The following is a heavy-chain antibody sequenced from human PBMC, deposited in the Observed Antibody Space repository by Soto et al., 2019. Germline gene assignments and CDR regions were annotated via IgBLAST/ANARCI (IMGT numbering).Heavy chain of an antibody. CDR3: ASGYSGYRPPLRYGMDV. CDR1: GYTFTSYY. Sequence: QVQLVQSGAEVKKPGASVKVSCKASGYTFTSYYMHWVRQAPGQGLEWMGIINPSGGSTSYAQKFQGRVNMTRDTSTSTVYMEPSSLRSEDTAVYYCASGYSGYRPPLRYGMDVWGQGTTVTVSS. J-gene: IGHJ6*02. V-gene: IGHV1-46*01. CDR2: INPSGGST. D-gene: IGHD5-12*01.